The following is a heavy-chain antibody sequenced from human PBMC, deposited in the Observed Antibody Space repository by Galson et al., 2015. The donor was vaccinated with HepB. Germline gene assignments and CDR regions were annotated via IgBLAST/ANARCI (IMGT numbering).Heavy chain of an antibody. Sequence: ETLSLTCTVSGGSISSYYRSWIRQPPGKGLEWIGYIYYSGSTNYNPSLKSRVTISVDTSKNQFSLKLSSVTAADTAVYYCARASWDGSGSYSLDYWGQGTLVTVSS. CDR1: GGSISSYY. CDR2: IYYSGST. J-gene: IGHJ4*02. V-gene: IGHV4-59*01. CDR3: ARASWDGSGSYSLDY. D-gene: IGHD3-10*01.